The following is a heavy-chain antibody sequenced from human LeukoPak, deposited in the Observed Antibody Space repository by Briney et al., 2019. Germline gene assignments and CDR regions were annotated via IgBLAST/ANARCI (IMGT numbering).Heavy chain of an antibody. CDR2: INPSGGSA. V-gene: IGHV1-46*01. J-gene: IGHJ4*02. CDR1: GYTFTSYY. D-gene: IGHD1-26*01. CDR3: ASGSYREIDF. Sequence: ASVKVSCKASGYTFTSYYMHWVRQAPGQGLEWMGIINPSGGSASYAQKFQGRVTLTRDTSTRTVYMELSSLRSADTAVYYCASGSYREIDFWGQGTLVTVSS.